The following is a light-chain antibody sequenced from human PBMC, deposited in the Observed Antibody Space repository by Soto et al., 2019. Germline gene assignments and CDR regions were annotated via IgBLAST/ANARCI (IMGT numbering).Light chain of an antibody. CDR1: SNDVGGYNY. CDR2: QVS. Sequence: QSVLTQPASVSGSPGQSITISCTGTSNDVGGYNYVSWYQQHPGKAPKLMVYQVSNRPSGVSNRFSGSKSGNTASLTISGLQAEDEADYYCSSYTSTSTRVFGGGTKLTV. CDR3: SSYTSTSTRV. V-gene: IGLV2-14*01. J-gene: IGLJ3*02.